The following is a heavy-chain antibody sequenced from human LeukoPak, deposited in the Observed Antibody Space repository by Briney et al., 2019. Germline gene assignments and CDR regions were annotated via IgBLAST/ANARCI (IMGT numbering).Heavy chain of an antibody. Sequence: SETLSLTCTVSGGSISSYYWSWIRQPPGKGLEWIGYIYYSGSTNYNPSLTSRVTISVDTSKNQFSLKLSSVTAADTAVYYCARDRYYYDSSGYYGHFDYWGQGTLVTVSS. CDR1: GGSISSYY. CDR3: ARDRYYYDSSGYYGHFDY. D-gene: IGHD3-22*01. V-gene: IGHV4-59*12. CDR2: IYYSGST. J-gene: IGHJ4*02.